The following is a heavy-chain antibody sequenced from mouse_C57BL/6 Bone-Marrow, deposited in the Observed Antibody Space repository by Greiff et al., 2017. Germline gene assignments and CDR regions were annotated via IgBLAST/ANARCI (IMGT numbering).Heavy chain of an antibody. CDR1: GFNIKDDY. J-gene: IGHJ2*01. Sequence: EVMLVESGAELVRPGASVRLSCTASGFNIKDDYMHWVKQRPEQGLEWIGWIDPEDGNTECASKFPGKATITADTSSNTAYLQLSSLTSEDTAVYYCSTLRNWGQGTTLTVSS. CDR2: IDPEDGNT. CDR3: STLRN. V-gene: IGHV14-4*01.